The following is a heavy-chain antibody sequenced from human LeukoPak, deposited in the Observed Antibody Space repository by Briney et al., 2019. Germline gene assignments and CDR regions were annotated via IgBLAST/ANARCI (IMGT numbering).Heavy chain of an antibody. CDR3: ARDGSGVWFDY. J-gene: IGHJ4*02. CDR1: GYTFTGYY. Sequence: GASVKVSCKASGYTFTGYYMHWVRQAPGQGLEWMAWINAYNGGTNYAQRLQGRVTLTTDTSTSTAYMELRSLRSDDTAVYYCARDGSGVWFDYWGQGTLVTVSS. V-gene: IGHV1-18*04. D-gene: IGHD3-10*01. CDR2: INAYNGGT.